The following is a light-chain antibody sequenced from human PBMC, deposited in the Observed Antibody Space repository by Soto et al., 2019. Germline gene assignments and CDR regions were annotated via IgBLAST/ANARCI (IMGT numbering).Light chain of an antibody. CDR1: QSVGSS. CDR3: QQRSSWIT. Sequence: EIVLTQSPATLSLLPGERATLSCRASQSVGSSLAWYQHKAGQVPRLLLYDASNRATGIPARFSGSGSGTDSTLTISSLEPEDFAVYYCQQRSSWITFGQGTRLEIE. V-gene: IGKV3-11*01. J-gene: IGKJ5*01. CDR2: DAS.